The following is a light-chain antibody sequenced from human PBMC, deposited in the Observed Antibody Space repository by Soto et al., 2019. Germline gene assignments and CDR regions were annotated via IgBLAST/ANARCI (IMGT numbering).Light chain of an antibody. V-gene: IGLV2-14*01. CDR2: DVT. Sequence: QSALTQPASVSGSHGQSSTISCTGTSSDVGGYIYVSWYQQHPGKAPKLMIYDVTNRPSGVSNRFSGSKSGNTASLTISGLQAEDEADYYCSSYTSSSTLGVFGTGTKVTVL. CDR1: SSDVGGYIY. CDR3: SSYTSSSTLGV. J-gene: IGLJ1*01.